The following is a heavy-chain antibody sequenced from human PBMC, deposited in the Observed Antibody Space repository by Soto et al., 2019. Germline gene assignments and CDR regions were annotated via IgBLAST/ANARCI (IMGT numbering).Heavy chain of an antibody. V-gene: IGHV1-46*02. J-gene: IGHJ4*02. D-gene: IGHD4-17*01. CDR2: INPTGDSR. Sequence: QELLVQSGAEVKEPGASVKVSCKPSGNTFNTNYMHWVRQAPGQGLEWMGVINPTGDSRYYAQKCQGRLTMTRDTSTSTVYMDVSSLRSDDTAVYYCVRDRIGYGDSADWGQGTLVTVSS. CDR1: GNTFNTNY. CDR3: VRDRIGYGDSAD.